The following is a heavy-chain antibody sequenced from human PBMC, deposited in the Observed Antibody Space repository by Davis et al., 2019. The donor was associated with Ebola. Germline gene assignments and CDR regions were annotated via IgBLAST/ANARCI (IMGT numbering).Heavy chain of an antibody. D-gene: IGHD2-2*01. CDR2: SYPGDSDT. CDR1: GYSFTSYW. V-gene: IGHV5-51*01. J-gene: IGHJ6*02. Sequence: GESLKISGKGSGYSFTSYWIGWVRQMPGKGLEWMGISYPGDSDTRYSPSFQGQVTISADKSISTAYLQCSSLKPSDPVMYYCARLANIVEVPAGGMDVWGQGTTVTVSS. CDR3: ARLANIVEVPAGGMDV.